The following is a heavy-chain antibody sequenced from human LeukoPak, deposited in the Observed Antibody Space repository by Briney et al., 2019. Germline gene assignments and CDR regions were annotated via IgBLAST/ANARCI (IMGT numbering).Heavy chain of an antibody. Sequence: ASVKVSCKASGYTFTGYYMHWVRQAPGQGLEWMGWINPNSGGTNYAQKFQGRVTMTRDASISTAYMELSRLRSDDTAVYYCARGYDFWSGVHMDVWGKGTTVTVSS. CDR2: INPNSGGT. CDR3: ARGYDFWSGVHMDV. V-gene: IGHV1-2*02. CDR1: GYTFTGYY. J-gene: IGHJ6*03. D-gene: IGHD3-3*01.